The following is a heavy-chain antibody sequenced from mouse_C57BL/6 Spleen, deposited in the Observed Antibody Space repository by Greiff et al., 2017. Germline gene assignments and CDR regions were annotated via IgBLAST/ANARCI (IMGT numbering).Heavy chain of an antibody. D-gene: IGHD1-1*01. CDR2: ISGGGGNT. J-gene: IGHJ1*03. CDR1: GFTFSSYT. V-gene: IGHV5-9*01. CDR3: ARHADYYGSSYDWYFGV. Sequence: DVMLVESGGGLVKPGGSLKLSCAASGFTFSSYTMSWVRQTPEKRLEWVATISGGGGNTYYPDSVKGRFTISRDNAKNTLYLQMSSLRSEDTALYYCARHADYYGSSYDWYFGVWGTGTTVTVSS.